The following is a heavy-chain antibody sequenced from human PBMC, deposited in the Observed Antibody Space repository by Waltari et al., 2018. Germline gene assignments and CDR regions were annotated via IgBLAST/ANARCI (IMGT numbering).Heavy chain of an antibody. CDR1: GYTFTNYD. J-gene: IGHJ5*02. V-gene: IGHV1-8*03. D-gene: IGHD6-19*01. Sequence: QVQLVQSGAEVKKPGASVKVSCKASGYTFTNYDINWVRQATGQGLEWMGWMNPNSGTSGYAQNFQGRVTITRDTSISTAYMELSSLRSEDTAVYFCARVQPGTGWYNWFDPWGQGTLVTVSS. CDR2: MNPNSGTS. CDR3: ARVQPGTGWYNWFDP.